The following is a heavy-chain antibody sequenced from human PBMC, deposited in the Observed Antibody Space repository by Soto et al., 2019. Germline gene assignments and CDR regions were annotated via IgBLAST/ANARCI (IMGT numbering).Heavy chain of an antibody. D-gene: IGHD3-3*01. CDR2: ISYDGSNK. CDR1: GFTFSSYA. Sequence: PGGSLRLSCAASGFTFSSYAMHWVRQAPGKGLEWVAVISYDGSNKYYADSVKGRFTISRDNSKNTLYLQMNSLRAEDTAVYYCARGLLYYDFWSGYFDYWGQGTLVTVSS. J-gene: IGHJ4*02. V-gene: IGHV3-30-3*01. CDR3: ARGLLYYDFWSGYFDY.